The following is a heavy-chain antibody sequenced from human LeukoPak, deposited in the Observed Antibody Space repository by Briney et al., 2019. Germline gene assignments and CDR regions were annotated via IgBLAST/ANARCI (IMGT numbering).Heavy chain of an antibody. V-gene: IGHV3-23*01. CDR3: AKDGGLSRYFDWSPHFDY. J-gene: IGHJ4*02. CDR1: GFTFSSYA. CDR2: ISGSGGST. D-gene: IGHD3-9*01. Sequence: PGGSLRLSCAASGFTFSSYAMSWVRQAPGKGLEWVSAISGSGGSTYYADSVKGRFTISRDNSKNTLYLQMNSLRAEDTAVYYCAKDGGLSRYFDWSPHFDYWGQGTLVTVSS.